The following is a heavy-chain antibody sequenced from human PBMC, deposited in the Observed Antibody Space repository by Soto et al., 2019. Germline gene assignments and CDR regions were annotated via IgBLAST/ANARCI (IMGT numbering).Heavy chain of an antibody. CDR2: ISSSSSYI. D-gene: IGHD1-26*01. CDR1: GFTFSSYS. CDR3: ASMSGSYLQFDY. Sequence: TGGSLRLSCAASGFTFSSYSMNWVRQAPGKGLEWVSSISSSSSYIYYADSVKGRFTISRDNAKNSLYLQMNSLRAEDTAVYYCASMSGSYLQFDYWGQGTLVTVSS. J-gene: IGHJ4*02. V-gene: IGHV3-21*01.